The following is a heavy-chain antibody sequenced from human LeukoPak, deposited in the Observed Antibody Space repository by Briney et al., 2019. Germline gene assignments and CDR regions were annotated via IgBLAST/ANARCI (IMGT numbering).Heavy chain of an antibody. J-gene: IGHJ4*02. CDR1: GGSIRSYY. V-gene: IGHV4-59*08. CDR3: ARHSSSWYPDY. D-gene: IGHD6-13*01. CDR2: IHYTGST. Sequence: SETLSLTCTVSGGSIRSYYWSWIRQPPGRGLEWIGYIHYTGSTNYNPSLKSRVTISVDTSKNQFSLQLSSVTATDTAVYFCARHSSSWYPDYWGQGTLVTVSS.